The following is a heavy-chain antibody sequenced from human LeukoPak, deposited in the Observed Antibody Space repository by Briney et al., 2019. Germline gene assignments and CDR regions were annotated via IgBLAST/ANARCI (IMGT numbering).Heavy chain of an antibody. J-gene: IGHJ4*02. V-gene: IGHV3-23*01. CDR3: AKDGGLWVSAHWGDS. Sequence: GGSLRLSCAASGFTFSSYTMSWVRQAPGKGLEWDSTITTSDGNTYYADSVKGRFTVSRDNSKNTLYLQMNSLRAEDTAVYYCAKDGGLWVSAHWGDSWGRGTLVTVSS. CDR2: ITTSDGNT. CDR1: GFTFSSYT. D-gene: IGHD7-27*01.